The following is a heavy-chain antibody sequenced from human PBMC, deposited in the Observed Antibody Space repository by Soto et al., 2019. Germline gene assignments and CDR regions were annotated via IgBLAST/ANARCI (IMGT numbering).Heavy chain of an antibody. CDR2: IYHSGST. J-gene: IGHJ4*02. V-gene: IGHV4-4*02. Sequence: SETLSLTCAVSGGSISSSNWWSWVRQPPGKGLEWIGEIYHSGSTNYNPSLKSRVTISVDKSKNQFSLKLSSVTAADTAVYYCARGGGSPYHNHEFDFWGQGTLVTVSS. D-gene: IGHD6-13*01. CDR3: ARGGGSPYHNHEFDF. CDR1: GGSISSSNW.